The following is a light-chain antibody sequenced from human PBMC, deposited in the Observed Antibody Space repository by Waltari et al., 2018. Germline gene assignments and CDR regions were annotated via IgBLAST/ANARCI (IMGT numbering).Light chain of an antibody. CDR2: GAS. CDR1: QSVSCCC. J-gene: IGKJ4*01. Sequence: CTAKQSVSCCCLGWYQQKPCQPPRLLIYGASSRASGIPDRFSGSGSGTDFTRPISRLEPEDFAVYYCQQYGSSPLTFGGGTKVEIK. V-gene: IGKV3-20*01. CDR3: QQYGSSPLT.